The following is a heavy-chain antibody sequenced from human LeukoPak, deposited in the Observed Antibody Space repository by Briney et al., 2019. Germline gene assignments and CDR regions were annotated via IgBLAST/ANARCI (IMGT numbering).Heavy chain of an antibody. CDR2: FSGDGGTK. Sequence: GGSLRLSCVASGFTFDDYAMHWVRQGPGEGLEWVAVFSGDGGTKFYADSVKGRFTISRDNSKNTLYLQMNSLRAEDTAVYYCAKFGRPFDYWGQGTLVTVSS. J-gene: IGHJ4*02. CDR3: AKFGRPFDY. V-gene: IGHV3-43*02. CDR1: GFTFDDYA. D-gene: IGHD1-1*01.